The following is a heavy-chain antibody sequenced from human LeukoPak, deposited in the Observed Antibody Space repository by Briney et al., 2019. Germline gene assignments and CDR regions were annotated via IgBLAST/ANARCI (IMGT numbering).Heavy chain of an antibody. CDR3: ARDKLRLGELSPADAFDI. V-gene: IGHV3-21*01. CDR1: GFTFSSYS. D-gene: IGHD3-16*02. J-gene: IGHJ3*02. CDR2: ISSSSSYI. Sequence: GGSLRLSCAASGFTFSSYSMNWVRQAPGKGLEWVSSISSSSSYIYYADSVKGRFTISRDNAKNSLYLQMNSLRAEDTAVYYCARDKLRLGELSPADAFDIWGQGTMVTVSS.